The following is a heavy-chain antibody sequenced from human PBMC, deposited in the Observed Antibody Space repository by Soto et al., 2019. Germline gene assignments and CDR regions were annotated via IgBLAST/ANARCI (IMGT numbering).Heavy chain of an antibody. J-gene: IGHJ4*01. Sequence: GESLKISCKASGYSFTNYWITWARQMPGKGLEWMGRFDPSDSYVNYSPSFQGHVTISADKSINTAYLQWSSLEASDTALYYCARLRRAGWVQDFWGQGTLVTVSS. D-gene: IGHD1-26*01. CDR1: GYSFTNYW. CDR2: FDPSDSYV. CDR3: ARLRRAGWVQDF. V-gene: IGHV5-10-1*01.